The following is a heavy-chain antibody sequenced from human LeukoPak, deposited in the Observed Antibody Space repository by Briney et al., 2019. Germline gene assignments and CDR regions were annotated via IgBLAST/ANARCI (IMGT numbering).Heavy chain of an antibody. CDR2: IYYSGST. CDR1: GGSISSSSYY. J-gene: IGHJ6*02. Sequence: SQTLSLTCTVSGGSISSSSYYWGWIRQPPGKGLEWIGSIYYSGSTYYNPSLKSRVTISVDTSKNQFSLKLSSVTAADTAVYYCAKLLLQYYYYAMDVWGRGTTVTVSS. V-gene: IGHV4-39*01. D-gene: IGHD2-15*01. CDR3: AKLLLQYYYYAMDV.